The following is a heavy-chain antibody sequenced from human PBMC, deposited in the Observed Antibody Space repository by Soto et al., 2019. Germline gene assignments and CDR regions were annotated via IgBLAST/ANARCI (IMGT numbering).Heavy chain of an antibody. CDR2: IWYDGSNK. CDR1: GFTFSSYG. V-gene: IGHV3-33*01. D-gene: IGHD5-18*01. CDR3: ARDKSTARDYYYYGMDV. J-gene: IGHJ6*02. Sequence: GGSLRLSCAASGFTFSSYGMHWVRQAPGKGLEWVAVIWYDGSNKYYADSVKGRFTISRDNSKNTLYLQMNSLRAEDTAVYYCARDKSTARDYYYYGMDVWGQGTTVTVSS.